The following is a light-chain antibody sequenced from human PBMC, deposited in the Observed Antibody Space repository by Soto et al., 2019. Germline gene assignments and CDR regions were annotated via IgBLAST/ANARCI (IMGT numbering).Light chain of an antibody. Sequence: FVVTQSPDTLSLSPGETATLSCRASQSVSSSVAWYQHKPGQSPRLVVYSGYKRSPGIPARFSGSGSGTDFTLTISSLQPEDFATYYCQQSYSTPLFGGGTKVDIK. CDR3: QQSYSTPL. V-gene: IGKV3-15*01. CDR2: SGY. CDR1: QSVSSS. J-gene: IGKJ4*01.